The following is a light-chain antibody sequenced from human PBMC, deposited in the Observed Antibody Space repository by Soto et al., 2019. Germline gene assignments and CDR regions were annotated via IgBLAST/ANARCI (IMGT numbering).Light chain of an antibody. Sequence: IVMTQSPATLSVSPGERATLSCRASQSVSSNLAWYQQKPGQAPTLLIYGASTRATGIPGRFSGSGSGTEFTLTISSLQSEDFAVYYCQQYNNWPPWTFGQGTKVDIK. CDR3: QQYNNWPPWT. J-gene: IGKJ1*01. V-gene: IGKV3-15*01. CDR2: GAS. CDR1: QSVSSN.